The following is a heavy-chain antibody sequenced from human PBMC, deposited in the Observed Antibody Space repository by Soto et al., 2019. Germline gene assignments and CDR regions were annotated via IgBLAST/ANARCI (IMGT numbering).Heavy chain of an antibody. CDR1: GGSISSYY. CDR2: IYYSGST. CDR3: ARDRQEGYNWNYGALDY. D-gene: IGHD1-7*01. Sequence: QVQLQESGPGLVKPSETLSLTCTVSGGSISSYYWSWIRQPPGRGLEWLGYIYYSGSTNYNHSLKSRVTISVATSKNQFSLKLSSVTAADTAVYYCARDRQEGYNWNYGALDYWGQGTLVTVSS. V-gene: IGHV4-59*01. J-gene: IGHJ4*02.